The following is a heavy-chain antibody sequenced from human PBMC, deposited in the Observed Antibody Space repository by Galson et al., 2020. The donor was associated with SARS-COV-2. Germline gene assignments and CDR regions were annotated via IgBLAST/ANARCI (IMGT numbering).Heavy chain of an antibody. J-gene: IGHJ4*02. CDR2: ISSDGSSP. Sequence: GGSLRLSCAASGFTFSRSWMHWVRQGPGKGLVWVSRISSDGSSPNYADSVKGRFTISRDNAKNTVYLEMNSLRAEDTAVYYCARDSGSHYSIDYWGQGTLVTVSS. CDR3: ARDSGSHYSIDY. V-gene: IGHV3-74*01. D-gene: IGHD1-26*01. CDR1: GFTFSRSW.